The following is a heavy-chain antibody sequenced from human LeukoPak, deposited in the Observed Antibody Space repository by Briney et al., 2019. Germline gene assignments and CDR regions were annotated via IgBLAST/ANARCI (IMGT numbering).Heavy chain of an antibody. Sequence: GGSLRLSCAAFGFTFSSYAMSWVRQAPGKGLEWVSAISGSGGSTYYADSVKGRFTISRDNSKNTLYLQMNSLRAEDTAVYYCAQTAYDSSGYYSYDAFDIWGQGTMVTVSS. CDR2: ISGSGGST. V-gene: IGHV3-23*01. CDR1: GFTFSSYA. D-gene: IGHD3-22*01. J-gene: IGHJ3*02. CDR3: AQTAYDSSGYYSYDAFDI.